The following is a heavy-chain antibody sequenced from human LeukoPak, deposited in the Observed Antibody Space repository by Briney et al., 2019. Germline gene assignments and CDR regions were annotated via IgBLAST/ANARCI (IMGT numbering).Heavy chain of an antibody. CDR1: GFTFSSYA. CDR2: ISSNGGST. V-gene: IGHV3-64*01. J-gene: IGHJ4*02. CDR3: ARVLTTAVWYFDY. D-gene: IGHD3-9*01. Sequence: GGSLRLSCAASGFTFSSYAMHWVRQAPGKGLEYVSAISSNGGSTYYANSVKGRFTISRDNSKNTLYLQMGSLRAEDMAVYYCARVLTTAVWYFDYWGQGTLVTVSS.